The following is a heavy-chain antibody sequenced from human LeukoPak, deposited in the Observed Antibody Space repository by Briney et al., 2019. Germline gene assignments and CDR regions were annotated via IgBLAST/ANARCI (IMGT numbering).Heavy chain of an antibody. CDR2: IYYSGST. CDR3: ARLQNWSRGAMRDY. CDR1: GGSISSSSYY. V-gene: IGHV4-39*01. D-gene: IGHD3-10*01. J-gene: IGHJ4*02. Sequence: SETLSLTCTVSGGSISSSSYYWGWIRQPPGKGLEWIGSIYYSGSTYYNPSLKSRVTISVDTSKNQFSLKLSSVTAADTAVYYCARLQNWSRGAMRDYWGQGTLVSVSS.